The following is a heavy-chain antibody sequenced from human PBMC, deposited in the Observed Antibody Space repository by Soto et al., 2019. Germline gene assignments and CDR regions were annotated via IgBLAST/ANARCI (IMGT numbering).Heavy chain of an antibody. V-gene: IGHV4-59*01. CDR1: GGSISSYH. CDR3: ARRYGTVFDY. Sequence: SETLSLTCTVSGGSISSYHWSWIRQPPGKGLEWIGYIYYSGSTNYNPSLKSRVTISVDTSKNQFSLKLSSVTAADTAVYYCARRYGTVFDYWGQGTLVTVSS. D-gene: IGHD6-13*01. J-gene: IGHJ4*02. CDR2: IYYSGST.